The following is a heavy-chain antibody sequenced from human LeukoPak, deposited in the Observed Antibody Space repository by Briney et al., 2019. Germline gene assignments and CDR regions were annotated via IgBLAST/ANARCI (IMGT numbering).Heavy chain of an antibody. D-gene: IGHD1-26*01. J-gene: IGHJ6*02. CDR3: AREVGATGYYGMDV. Sequence: ASQTLSLTCAVSGGSIGSGGYSWSWIRQPPGKGLEWIGYIYHSGSTYYNPSLKSRVTISVDRSKNQFSLKLSSVTAADTAVYYCAREVGATGYYGMDVWGQGTTVTVSS. V-gene: IGHV4-30-2*01. CDR1: GGSIGSGGYS. CDR2: IYHSGST.